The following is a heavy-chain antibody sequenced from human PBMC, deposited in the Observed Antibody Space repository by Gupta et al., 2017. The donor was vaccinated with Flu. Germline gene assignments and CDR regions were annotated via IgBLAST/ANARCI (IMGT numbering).Heavy chain of an antibody. V-gene: IGHV3-7*01. CDR1: GFTMSSYL. Sequence: ETSGFTMSSYLVSWVRQAPGKGLEWVANIKRYASEKFYGAAVKGRFSISRDTAKTSPYLQMTNLRAEATDVYYCARDSGRFYIDYGGQGTMVTVSS. CDR3: ARDSGRFYIDY. D-gene: IGHD1-26*01. J-gene: IGHJ4*02. CDR2: IKRYASEK.